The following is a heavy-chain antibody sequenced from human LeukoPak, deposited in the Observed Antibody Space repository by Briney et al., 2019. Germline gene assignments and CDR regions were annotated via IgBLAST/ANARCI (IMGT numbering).Heavy chain of an antibody. CDR2: ISGSGGSA. Sequence: GGSLRLSWAASGFTFSSYAMSWVRQAPGKGLEWVSAISGSGGSAYYADSVKGRFTISRDNSKNTLYLQMNSLRAEDTAVYYCAKDLRFLEWLYIDYWGQGTLVTVSS. D-gene: IGHD3-3*01. CDR1: GFTFSSYA. CDR3: AKDLRFLEWLYIDY. V-gene: IGHV3-23*01. J-gene: IGHJ4*02.